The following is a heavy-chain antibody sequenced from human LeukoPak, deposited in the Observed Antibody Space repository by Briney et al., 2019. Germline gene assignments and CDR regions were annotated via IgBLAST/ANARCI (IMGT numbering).Heavy chain of an antibody. D-gene: IGHD3-22*01. CDR2: ISYDGSNK. V-gene: IGHV3-30-3*01. Sequence: PGGSLRLSCAASGFTFSSYAMHWVRQAPGKGLEWVAVISYDGSNKYYADSVKGRFTISRDNSKNTLYLQMNSLRAEDTAVYYCARGEYYDSSGYYAFDYWGQGTLVTVSS. J-gene: IGHJ4*02. CDR3: ARGEYYDSSGYYAFDY. CDR1: GFTFSSYA.